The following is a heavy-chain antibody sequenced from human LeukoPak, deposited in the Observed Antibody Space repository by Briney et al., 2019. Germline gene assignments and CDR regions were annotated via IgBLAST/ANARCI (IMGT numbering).Heavy chain of an antibody. V-gene: IGHV3-74*01. Sequence: GGSLRLSCAASGFTFSSFWMYWVRQAPGKGLVWVSRINSDGGSTTYADSVKGRFTISRDNAKNTVYLQMNSLRAEDTALYYCARGDMTTVRFWGQGTLVTVSS. CDR1: GFTFSSFW. CDR2: INSDGGST. CDR3: ARGDMTTVRF. D-gene: IGHD4-17*01. J-gene: IGHJ4*02.